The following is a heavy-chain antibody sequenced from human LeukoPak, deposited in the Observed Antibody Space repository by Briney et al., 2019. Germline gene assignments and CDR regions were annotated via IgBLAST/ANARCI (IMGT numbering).Heavy chain of an antibody. Sequence: VASVMVSCKASGYTFTDKYIHWVRQAPGQGLEWMGWINPKTGGPNFAQRFRGRVTLTRDLSTSTDYMELRSLRSEDTAMYYCVRDNSVEDIAWWLDPWGQGTLVTVSS. CDR2: INPKTGGP. V-gene: IGHV1-2*02. D-gene: IGHD2-15*01. CDR1: GYTFTDKY. CDR3: VRDNSVEDIAWWLDP. J-gene: IGHJ5*02.